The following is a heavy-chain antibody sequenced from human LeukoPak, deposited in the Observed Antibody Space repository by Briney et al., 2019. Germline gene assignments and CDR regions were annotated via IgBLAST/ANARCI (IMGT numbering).Heavy chain of an antibody. CDR3: ARDYCSSTSCLLDY. CDR1: GFTFSSYA. CDR2: ISSNGGNT. Sequence: GGSLRLSCAASGFTFSSYAMHWVRQAPRKGLEYVSAISSNGGNTYYANSVKGRFTISRDNSKNTLYLQMGSLRAEDMAVYYCARDYCSSTSCLLDYWGQGTLVTVSS. V-gene: IGHV3-64*01. J-gene: IGHJ4*02. D-gene: IGHD2-2*01.